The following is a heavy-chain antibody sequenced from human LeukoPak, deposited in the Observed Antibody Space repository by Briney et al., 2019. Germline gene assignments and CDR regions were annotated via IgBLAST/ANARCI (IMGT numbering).Heavy chain of an antibody. CDR3: ARNYDSSGLYYYYYYMDV. J-gene: IGHJ6*03. V-gene: IGHV1-18*01. CDR2: ISAYNGNT. D-gene: IGHD3-22*01. Sequence: ASVKVSCKASGYTFTSYGISWVRQAPGQGLEWMGWISAYNGNTNYAQKLQGRVTMTTDTSTSTAYMELRSLRSDDTAVYYCARNYDSSGLYYYYYYMDVWGKGTTVTISS. CDR1: GYTFTSYG.